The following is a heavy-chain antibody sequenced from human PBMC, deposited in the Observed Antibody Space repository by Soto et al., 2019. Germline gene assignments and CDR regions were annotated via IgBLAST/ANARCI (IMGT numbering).Heavy chain of an antibody. CDR3: ARVIRGAYYNSPLDT. CDR1: GYTFTGYF. V-gene: IGHV1-2*02. D-gene: IGHD3-10*01. J-gene: IGHJ5*02. Sequence: ASLKVSCKASGYTFTGYFMHWVRQAPGQGYEWVGWINTYSGGADYAQSFQGRVTMTRDTSISTVYMELSRLRFDDTAVYYCARVIRGAYYNSPLDTWGQGTVVTVSS. CDR2: INTYSGGA.